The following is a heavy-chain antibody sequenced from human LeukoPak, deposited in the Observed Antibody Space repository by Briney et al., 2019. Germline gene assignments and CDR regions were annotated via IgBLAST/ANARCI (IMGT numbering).Heavy chain of an antibody. D-gene: IGHD3-22*01. J-gene: IGHJ5*02. V-gene: IGHV3-23*01. CDR1: GFTFSSYA. Sequence: GGSLRLSCAASGFTFSSYAMSWVRQAPGKGLEWVSAISGSGGSTYYADSVKGRFTISRDNSKNTLYLQMNSLRAEDTAVYYCAKDTLYYDSPNWFDPWGQGTLVTVSS. CDR2: ISGSGGST. CDR3: AKDTLYYDSPNWFDP.